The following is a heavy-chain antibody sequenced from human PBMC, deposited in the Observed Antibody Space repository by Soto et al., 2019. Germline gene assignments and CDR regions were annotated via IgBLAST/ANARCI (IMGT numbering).Heavy chain of an antibody. CDR1: GYTFTIYA. CDR2: INAGNGNT. D-gene: IGHD6-13*01. V-gene: IGHV1-3*01. Sequence: QVQLVQSGAEVKKPGASVKVSCNASGYTFTIYAMYWVRQAPGQRLEWMGWINAGNGNTKYSQKFQGRVTITRDTPGSKAYMELSSMRSEDTAVYYCARDLAAGYYSYSYGMDVWGQGTTVTVS. CDR3: ARDLAAGYYSYSYGMDV. J-gene: IGHJ6*02.